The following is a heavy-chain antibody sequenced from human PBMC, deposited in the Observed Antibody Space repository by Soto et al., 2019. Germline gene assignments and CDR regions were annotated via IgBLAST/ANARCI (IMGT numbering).Heavy chain of an antibody. J-gene: IGHJ4*02. V-gene: IGHV2-26*01. Sequence: ESVPTLVNPTETLSLTCTVSGYSLSGATMGVSWIRQPPGKAPEWLAHIFAIDEKSYKTSLRSRLTISKDTFKSQVVLTMTNMDPVDTATYYCARIRGGYDYFDCWGQGTLVTV. CDR2: IFAIDEK. CDR3: ARIRGGYDYFDC. D-gene: IGHD2-15*01. CDR1: GYSLSGATMG.